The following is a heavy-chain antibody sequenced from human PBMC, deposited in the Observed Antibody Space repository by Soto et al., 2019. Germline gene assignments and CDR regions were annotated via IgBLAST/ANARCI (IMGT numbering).Heavy chain of an antibody. Sequence: QVQLVQSGAEVKKPGSSVKVSCKASGGTFSSYAISWVRQAPGQGLEWMGGIIPIFGTANYAQKFQGRVTITADKSTSTAYMDLSSLRSEDTAVYYCARYDYRRNHNGWYFDLWGRGTLVTVSS. V-gene: IGHV1-69*06. D-gene: IGHD3-16*01. CDR3: ARYDYRRNHNGWYFDL. CDR2: IIPIFGTA. CDR1: GGTFSSYA. J-gene: IGHJ2*01.